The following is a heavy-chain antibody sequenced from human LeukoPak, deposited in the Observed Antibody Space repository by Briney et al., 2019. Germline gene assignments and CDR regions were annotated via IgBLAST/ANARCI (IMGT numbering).Heavy chain of an antibody. V-gene: IGHV3-30*09. CDR1: GFTFSTHA. J-gene: IGHJ4*02. Sequence: GGSLRLSCAASGFTFSTHAMHGARQTPGKGLEWLAVISYDGSKKYYADSVKGRFAISRDNSRNTLYLQMDSLRTEDTAVYNCAKESAEFWGQGTLVTVSS. CDR2: ISYDGSKK. CDR3: AKESAEF. D-gene: IGHD3-10*01.